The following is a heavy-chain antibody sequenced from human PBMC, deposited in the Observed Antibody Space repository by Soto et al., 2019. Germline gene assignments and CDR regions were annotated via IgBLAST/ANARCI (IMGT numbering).Heavy chain of an antibody. D-gene: IGHD3-10*01. CDR1: GFTSSSYA. V-gene: IGHV3-30-3*01. CDR2: ISYDGSNK. CDR3: ARSLWFGELLHSFDY. J-gene: IGHJ4*02. Sequence: GGSLRLSCAASGFTSSSYAMHWVRQAPGKGLEWVAVISYDGSNKYYADSVKGRFTISRDNSKNTLYLQMNSLRAEDAAVYYCARSLWFGELLHSFDYWGQGTLVTVSS.